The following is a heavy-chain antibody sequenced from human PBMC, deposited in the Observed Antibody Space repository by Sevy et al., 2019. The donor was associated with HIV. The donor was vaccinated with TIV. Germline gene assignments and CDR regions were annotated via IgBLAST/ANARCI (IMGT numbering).Heavy chain of an antibody. CDR1: GGTFSSYA. J-gene: IGHJ1*01. CDR2: IIPIFGTA. Sequence: ASVNVSCKASGGTFSSYAISWVRQAPGQGLEWMGGIIPIFGTANYAQKFQGRVTITADESTSTAYMELSSLRSEDTAVYYCARKYCSSTSCYGYFQHWGQGTLVTVSS. V-gene: IGHV1-69*13. CDR3: ARKYCSSTSCYGYFQH. D-gene: IGHD2-2*01.